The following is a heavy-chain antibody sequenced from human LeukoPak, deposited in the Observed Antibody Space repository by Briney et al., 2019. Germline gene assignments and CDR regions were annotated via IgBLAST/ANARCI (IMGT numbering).Heavy chain of an antibody. V-gene: IGHV3-21*01. Sequence: PGGSLRLSCAASGFTFSSYSMNWVRQAPGKGLEWVSSISSSSSYIYYADSVKGRFTISRDNAKNSLYLQMNSLRAEDTAVYYCARDRNFGVVITSNGMDVWGQGTTVTVSS. CDR2: ISSSSSYI. J-gene: IGHJ6*02. D-gene: IGHD3-3*02. CDR1: GFTFSSYS. CDR3: ARDRNFGVVITSNGMDV.